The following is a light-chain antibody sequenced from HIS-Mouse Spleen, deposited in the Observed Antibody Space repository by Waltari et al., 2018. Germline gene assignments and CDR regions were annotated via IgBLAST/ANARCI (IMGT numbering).Light chain of an antibody. J-gene: IGLJ2*01. V-gene: IGLV2-14*03. CDR3: CSYAGSYTVV. CDR2: DVS. Sequence: QSALTQPASVSGSPGQSITISCTGTSSDVGGYNFVSGYQQHPGKAPKLMIYDVSNRPSGVSNRFSGSKSGNTASLTISGLQAEDEADYYCCSYAGSYTVVFGGGTKLTVL. CDR1: SSDVGGYNF.